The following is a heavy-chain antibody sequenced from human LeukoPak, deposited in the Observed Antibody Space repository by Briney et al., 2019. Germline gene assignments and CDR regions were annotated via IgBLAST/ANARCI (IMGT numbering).Heavy chain of an antibody. D-gene: IGHD3-9*01. CDR3: ARDAILTGYPKVPYFDY. V-gene: IGHV3-21*01. CDR2: ISTRSSYI. CDR1: GFSFSNYW. J-gene: IGHJ4*02. Sequence: GGSLRLSCAASGFSFSNYWMHWVRQAPGKGLVWVSSISTRSSYIYYADSVKGRFTIFRDNSENSLYLQMNSLRAEDTAVYYCARDAILTGYPKVPYFDYWGQGTLVTVSS.